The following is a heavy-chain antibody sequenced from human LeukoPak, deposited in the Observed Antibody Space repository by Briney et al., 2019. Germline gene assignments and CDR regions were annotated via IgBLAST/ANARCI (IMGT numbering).Heavy chain of an antibody. CDR2: ISAYNGNT. Sequence: ASVKVSCKASGYTFTSYGISWVRQAPGQGLEWMGWISAYNGNTNYAQKLQGRVTMTTDTSTSTAYMELRSLRSDDTAVYYCAKNYYERTIFDYWGQGTLVTVSS. V-gene: IGHV1-18*01. J-gene: IGHJ4*02. CDR1: GYTFTSYG. CDR3: AKNYYERTIFDY. D-gene: IGHD3-22*01.